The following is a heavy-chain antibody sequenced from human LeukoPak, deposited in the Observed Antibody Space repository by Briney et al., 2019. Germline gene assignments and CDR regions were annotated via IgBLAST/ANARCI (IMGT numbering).Heavy chain of an antibody. V-gene: IGHV1-2*02. CDR2: INPNSGGT. Sequence: GASVKVSCKASGYTFTGYYMHWVRQAPGQGLEWMGWINPNSGGTNYAQKFQGRVTMTRDTSISTAYMELSRLRSDDTAVYYCARASGYGYNMYFDYWGPGTLVTVSS. CDR1: GYTFTGYY. CDR3: ARASGYGYNMYFDY. D-gene: IGHD5-18*01. J-gene: IGHJ4*02.